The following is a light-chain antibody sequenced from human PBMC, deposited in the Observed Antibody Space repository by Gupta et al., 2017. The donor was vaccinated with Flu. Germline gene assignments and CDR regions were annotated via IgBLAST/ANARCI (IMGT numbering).Light chain of an antibody. J-gene: IGLJ3*02. V-gene: IGLV3-21*02. CDR1: NIGGKS. CDR3: HVWDDSRYPSAV. CDR2: DDS. Sequence: GNNIGGKSVHWYQQKAGQAPVLVVYDDSDRPLGIPDRFSGSNSGNTATLTISRVEAGDEADYCCHVWDDSRYPSAVLGGGTKLTVL.